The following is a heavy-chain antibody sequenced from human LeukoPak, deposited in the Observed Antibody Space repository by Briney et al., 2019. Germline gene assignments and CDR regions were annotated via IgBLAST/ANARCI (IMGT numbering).Heavy chain of an antibody. Sequence: LETLSLTCTVSGGSISGSYWSWIRQAPGKGPEWIAYISDTGSTNYNPSLKSRVTISVDTSKNQFSLKLSSVTAADTAVYYCARELAAAWDDAFDIWGQGTMVIVSS. D-gene: IGHD2-15*01. CDR3: ARELAAAWDDAFDI. V-gene: IGHV4-59*01. CDR1: GGSISGSY. CDR2: ISDTGST. J-gene: IGHJ3*02.